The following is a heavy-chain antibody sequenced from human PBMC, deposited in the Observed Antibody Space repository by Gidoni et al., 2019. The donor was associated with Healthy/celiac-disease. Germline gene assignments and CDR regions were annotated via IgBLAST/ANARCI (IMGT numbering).Heavy chain of an antibody. CDR2: IYSGGST. V-gene: IGHV3-53*01. CDR3: ARVEPNSYGMDV. J-gene: IGHJ6*02. CDR1: GFTVSSNY. Sequence: EVQLVESGGGLIQPGGSLRLSCAASGFTVSSNYLSWVRQAPGKGLEWVSVIYSGGSTYYADSVKGRFTISRDNSKNTLYLQMNSLRAEDTAVYYCARVEPNSYGMDVWGQGTTVTVSS.